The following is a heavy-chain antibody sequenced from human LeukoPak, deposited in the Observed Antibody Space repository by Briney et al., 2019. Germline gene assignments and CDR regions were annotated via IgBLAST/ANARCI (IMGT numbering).Heavy chain of an antibody. CDR3: ARPTYYYGSGSYGGYYFDY. D-gene: IGHD3-10*01. J-gene: IGHJ4*02. CDR1: GGSISTYY. Sequence: PSETLSLTCTISGGSISTYYWTWIRQPPGKGLKWIGNIYYTGSTNYNPSLKSRVTISVDTSKNQFSLKLSSVTAADTAVYYCARPTYYYGSGSYGGYYFDYWGQGTLVTVSS. V-gene: IGHV4-59*12. CDR2: IYYTGST.